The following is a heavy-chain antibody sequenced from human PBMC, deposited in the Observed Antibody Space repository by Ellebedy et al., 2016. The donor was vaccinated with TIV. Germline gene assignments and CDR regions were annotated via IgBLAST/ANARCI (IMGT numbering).Heavy chain of an antibody. Sequence: MPSETLSLTCTVSSGSISSYYWSWIRQPPGKGLEWIGCIYYSGSTNYNPSLKSRITISVDTSKNQFSLKLTSVTPADTAVYYCARSRPMVRGVKGPRLGPFDYWGQGTLVTVSS. CDR1: SGSISSYY. CDR3: ARSRPMVRGVKGPRLGPFDY. CDR2: IYYSGST. V-gene: IGHV4-59*01. D-gene: IGHD3-10*01. J-gene: IGHJ4*02.